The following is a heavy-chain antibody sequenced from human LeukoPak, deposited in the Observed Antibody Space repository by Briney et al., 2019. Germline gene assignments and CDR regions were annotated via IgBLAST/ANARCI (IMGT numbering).Heavy chain of an antibody. J-gene: IGHJ5*02. CDR3: AREGGDAVVAATDWFDP. D-gene: IGHD2-15*01. V-gene: IGHV1-18*01. Sequence: VASVKVSCKASGYTFSDYAMHWVRQAPGQGLEWMGWISAYNGNTNYAQKLQGRVTMTTDTSTSTAYMELRSLRSDDTAVYYCAREGGDAVVAATDWFDPWGQGTLVTVSS. CDR1: GYTFSDYA. CDR2: ISAYNGNT.